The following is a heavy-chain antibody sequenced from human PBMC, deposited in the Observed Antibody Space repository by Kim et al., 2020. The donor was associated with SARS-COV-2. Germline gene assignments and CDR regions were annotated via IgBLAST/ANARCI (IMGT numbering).Heavy chain of an antibody. CDR3: AREDTYYAMDV. Sequence: GGSLRLSCAASGFTFSNYVMHWVRQAPGKGLEWVAVLWHDGTNKYYADSVKGRFTISRDNSKNTVYLQMNSLRVEDTAMYYCAREDTYYAMDVWGQGTTVTVSS. J-gene: IGHJ6*02. CDR2: LWHDGTNK. V-gene: IGHV3-33*01. CDR1: GFTFSNYV.